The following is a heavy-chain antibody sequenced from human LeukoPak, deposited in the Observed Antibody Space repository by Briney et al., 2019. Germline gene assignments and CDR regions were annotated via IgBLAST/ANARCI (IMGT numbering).Heavy chain of an antibody. Sequence: ASVKVSCKASGYTFTNYDINWVRQATGQGLEWMGYMKPNSGNTGYAQKFQDRVTMTRDTSISTAYMELSSLTSEDTAVYYCATELRWKDHWGQGTLVTVSS. CDR2: MKPNSGNT. J-gene: IGHJ4*02. CDR1: GYTFTNYD. CDR3: ATELRWKDH. V-gene: IGHV1-8*01. D-gene: IGHD4-23*01.